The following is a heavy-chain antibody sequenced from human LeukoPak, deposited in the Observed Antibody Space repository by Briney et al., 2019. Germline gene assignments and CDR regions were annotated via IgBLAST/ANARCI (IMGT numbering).Heavy chain of an antibody. V-gene: IGHV3-48*01. CDR2: ISSRIATI. CDR1: GFTFSSYS. J-gene: IGHJ4*02. CDR3: AREGYYYGSGSYTHFDY. Sequence: GGSLRLSCAVSGFTFSSYSMNWVRQAPGKGLEWVSYISSRIATIYYADSVQGRFTISRDNAKNSLYLQMNSLRAEDTAVYYCAREGYYYGSGSYTHFDYWGQGTLVTVSS. D-gene: IGHD3-10*01.